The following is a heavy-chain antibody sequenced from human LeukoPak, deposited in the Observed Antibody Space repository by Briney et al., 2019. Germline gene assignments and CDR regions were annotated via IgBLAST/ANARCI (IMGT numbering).Heavy chain of an antibody. D-gene: IGHD3-3*01. CDR1: GYTFTGYY. CDR3: ARLEWSRRGLLPFDA. CDR2: INPNSGGT. V-gene: IGHV1-2*02. J-gene: IGHJ5*02. Sequence: ASVKVSCKASGYTFTGYYTHWVRQAPGQGLEWMGWINPNSGGTNYAQKFQGRVTMTRDTSISTAYMELSRLRSDDTAVYYCARLEWSRRGLLPFDAWGQGTLVTVSS.